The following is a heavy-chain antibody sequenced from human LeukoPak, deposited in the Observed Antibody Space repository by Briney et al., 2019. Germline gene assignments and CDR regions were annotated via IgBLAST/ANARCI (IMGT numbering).Heavy chain of an antibody. V-gene: IGHV4-59*01. Sequence: SETLSLTCTVSGGSISSYYWSWIRQPPGKGLEWIGYIYYSGSTNYSPSLKSRVTISVDTSKNQFSLKLSSVTAADTAVYYCARDRARPDCSSTSCYKGSWFDPWGQGTLVTVSS. CDR1: GGSISSYY. D-gene: IGHD2-2*02. CDR2: IYYSGST. J-gene: IGHJ5*02. CDR3: ARDRARPDCSSTSCYKGSWFDP.